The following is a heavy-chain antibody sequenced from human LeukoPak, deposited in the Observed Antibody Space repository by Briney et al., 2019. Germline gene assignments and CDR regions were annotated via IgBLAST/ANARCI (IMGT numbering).Heavy chain of an antibody. J-gene: IGHJ4*02. Sequence: GGSLRLSCAASGFTVSSNYMSWVRQAPGKGLEWVSVIYSGGSTYYADSVKGRLTISRDNSKNTLYLQMNSLRAEDTAVYYCAGGPDVWGSYLFDYWGQGTLVTVSS. CDR3: AGGPDVWGSYLFDY. CDR1: GFTVSSNY. D-gene: IGHD3-16*02. V-gene: IGHV3-66*01. CDR2: IYSGGST.